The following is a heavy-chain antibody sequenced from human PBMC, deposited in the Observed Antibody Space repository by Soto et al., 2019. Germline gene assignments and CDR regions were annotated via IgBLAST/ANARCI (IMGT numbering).Heavy chain of an antibody. Sequence: SETLSLTCTVSGGSFTSTNYFWGWIRQTPGKGLEWIGYIYYSGNTFYNPSLKSRVTISVDTSKNQFSLKLSSVTAADTAVYYCARLGDYYYYYYMDVWGKGTTVTVSS. V-gene: IGHV4-39*07. CDR1: GGSFTSTNYF. J-gene: IGHJ6*03. CDR2: IYYSGNT. D-gene: IGHD4-17*01. CDR3: ARLGDYYYYYYMDV.